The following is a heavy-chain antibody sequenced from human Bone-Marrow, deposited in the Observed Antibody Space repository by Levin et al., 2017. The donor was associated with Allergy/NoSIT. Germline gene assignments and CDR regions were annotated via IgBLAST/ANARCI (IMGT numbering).Heavy chain of an antibody. V-gene: IGHV4-31*03. CDR2: ISYIGST. D-gene: IGHD1/OR15-1a*01. Sequence: SETLSLTCTVSGGSISGGGYYWCWIRQHPGKGLEWIACISYIGSTHYNPSLKSRVTISADTSDQQFSLKMSSVTAADTAVCYCARGTFRAAYDAFDVWGQGTIVTVSS. CDR1: GGSISGGGYY. CDR3: ARGTFRAAYDAFDV. J-gene: IGHJ3*01.